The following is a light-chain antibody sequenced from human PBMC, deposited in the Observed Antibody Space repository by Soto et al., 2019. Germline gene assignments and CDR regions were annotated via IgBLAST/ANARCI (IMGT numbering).Light chain of an antibody. J-gene: IGLJ1*01. CDR1: ISNIGSNY. CDR2: RAN. Sequence: QSVLTQPPSVSGTPGQRVTISCSGSISNIGSNYVSCFQQLPGTAPQVLSSRANQRPSGVPDRFSGSKSGTSASLAISGLRSEDEAEYYCAAWDDTVRYYVFGTGTKVTVL. V-gene: IGLV1-47*01. CDR3: AAWDDTVRYYV.